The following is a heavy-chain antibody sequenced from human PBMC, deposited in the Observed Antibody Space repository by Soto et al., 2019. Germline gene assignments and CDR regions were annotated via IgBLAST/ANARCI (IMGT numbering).Heavy chain of an antibody. D-gene: IGHD3-10*01. CDR3: ARVRGSGSYAAYYFDS. V-gene: IGHV4-31*03. J-gene: IGHJ4*01. CDR2: IHYSGST. CDR1: GGSISNGGYY. Sequence: PSETLSLTCTVSGGSISNGGYYWNWVRQHPGKGLEWIGYIHYSGSTWYNPSLESRVTISGDTSKDQFSLKLRSVTAADTAVYYCARVRGSGSYAAYYFDSWGQGTLVTVSS.